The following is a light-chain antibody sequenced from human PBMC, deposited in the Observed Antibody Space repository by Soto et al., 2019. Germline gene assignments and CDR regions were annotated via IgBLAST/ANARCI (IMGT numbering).Light chain of an antibody. J-gene: IGKJ1*01. Sequence: DIQMTPSPSSLSASVGDRVTITCRSSQSISTSLAWYQQKPGKAPKRLIYKASMLGNGVPSRFSGSGSVSEFILTIRSLQPDDFATYYCQQYAGSPAFSQGTKVDIK. CDR1: QSISTS. CDR2: KAS. V-gene: IGKV1-5*03. CDR3: QQYAGSPA.